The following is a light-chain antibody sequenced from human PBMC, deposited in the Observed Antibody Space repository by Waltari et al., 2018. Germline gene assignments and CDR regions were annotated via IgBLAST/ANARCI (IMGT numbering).Light chain of an antibody. Sequence: EIVLTQSPATLSLSPGERATLSCGANQSLSTSYFAWYQQKPGLAPRLLMYHASSRATGIPDRFSGSGAGTDFTLTISRLEPEDFAVYYCQYYDNSVITFGQGTRLEI. CDR2: HAS. CDR1: QSLSTSY. J-gene: IGKJ5*01. CDR3: QYYDNSVIT. V-gene: IGKV3D-20*01.